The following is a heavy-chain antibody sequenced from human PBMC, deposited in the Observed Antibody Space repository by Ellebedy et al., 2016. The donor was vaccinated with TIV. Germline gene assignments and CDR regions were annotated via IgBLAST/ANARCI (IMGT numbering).Heavy chain of an antibody. V-gene: IGHV4-4*07. CDR3: ARGGSTLPRFDP. Sequence: GSLRLXXTVSGVSMNRYYWNWIRQPAGKGLEWIGRISPSGDTNSNPSLKSRITMSLDTSKNQLSLRLTSVTAADTAVYYCARGGSTLPRFDPWGQGTLVTVSS. CDR1: GVSMNRYY. J-gene: IGHJ5*02. D-gene: IGHD4-11*01. CDR2: ISPSGDT.